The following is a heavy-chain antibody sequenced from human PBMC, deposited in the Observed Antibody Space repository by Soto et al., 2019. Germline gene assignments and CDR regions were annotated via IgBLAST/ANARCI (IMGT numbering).Heavy chain of an antibody. CDR1: GFTFSNYW. J-gene: IGHJ4*02. CDR3: ARGPCSGGGSCYHVYDGTL. D-gene: IGHD2-15*01. CDR2: IKYDGSNK. Sequence: GGSLRLSCAVSGFTFSNYWMTWVRQAPGKGLEWVANIKYDGSNKYYVDSVKGRFTISRDNSKNTLYLQMNSLRIEDTAVYYCARGPCSGGGSCYHVYDGTLWGRGTLVTVSS. V-gene: IGHV3-7*01.